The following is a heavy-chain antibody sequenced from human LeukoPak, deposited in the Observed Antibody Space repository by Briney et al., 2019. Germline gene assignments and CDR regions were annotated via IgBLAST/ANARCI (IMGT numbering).Heavy chain of an antibody. CDR1: GFTFSSYN. J-gene: IGHJ6*02. CDR3: ARDPEGVYYYYYGMDV. CDR2: ISTSSSTI. Sequence: GGSLRLSCAASGFTFSSYNMNWVRQAPGKGLEWVSYISTSSSTIYYADSVKGRFTISRDNAKNSLYLQINSLRDEDTAVYYCARDPEGVYYYYYGMDVWGQGTTVTVSS. V-gene: IGHV3-48*02. D-gene: IGHD3-10*01.